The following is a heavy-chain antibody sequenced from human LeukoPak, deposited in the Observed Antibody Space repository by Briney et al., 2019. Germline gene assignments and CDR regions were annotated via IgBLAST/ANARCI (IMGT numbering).Heavy chain of an antibody. V-gene: IGHV3-7*01. CDR2: IKQDGSEK. D-gene: IGHD1-26*01. Sequence: GGSLRLSCAASGFTFSSYWMSWVRQAPGKGLEWVANIKQDGSEKYYVDSVKGRFTISRDNAKNSLYLQMNSLRAEDTAVYYCAKAGSYGGDYMDVWGKGTTVTISS. J-gene: IGHJ6*03. CDR1: GFTFSSYW. CDR3: AKAGSYGGDYMDV.